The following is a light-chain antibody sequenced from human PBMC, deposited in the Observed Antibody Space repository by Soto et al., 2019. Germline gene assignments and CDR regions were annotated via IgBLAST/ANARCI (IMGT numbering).Light chain of an antibody. J-gene: IGKJ1*01. CDR3: QQYSDSSGA. CDR2: DAS. CDR1: QSISSS. V-gene: IGKV1-5*01. Sequence: DIQMTQSPSPLSASVADRVTITCRASQSISSSLAWYQQKPGKAPNLLIYDASSLESGVPSRFSGSGSGTEFTLTISSLQPDDVATYYCQQYSDSSGALGQGTKVDIK.